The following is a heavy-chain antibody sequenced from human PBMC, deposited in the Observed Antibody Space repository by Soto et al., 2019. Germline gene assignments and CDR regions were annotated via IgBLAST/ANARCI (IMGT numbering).Heavy chain of an antibody. CDR2: ISGSGGST. CDR1: VVTVTRNE. D-gene: IGHD3-3*01. J-gene: IGHJ6*02. CDR3: AKDRARDLFLEWCYGMDV. Sequence: GSRRLRGAASVVTVTRNEMSWVRQAPGNGLEWVSAISGSGGSTYYADSVKGRFTIARDNSKNTLYLQMNSLRAEDTAVYYCAKDRARDLFLEWCYGMDVWGGGTTVTV. V-gene: IGHV3-23*01.